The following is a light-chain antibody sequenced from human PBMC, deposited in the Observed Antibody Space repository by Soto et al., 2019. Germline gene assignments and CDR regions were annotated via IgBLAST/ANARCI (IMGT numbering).Light chain of an antibody. CDR2: STS. CDR3: LLYYGGAQVL. CDR1: AGAVTSAYY. J-gene: IGLJ2*01. Sequence: QAVVTQEPSLTVSPGGTVTLXCASSAGAVTSAYYTNWLQQKPGQAPRALIYSTSEKHSWTPARFSGSLLGGKAALTLSAAQPEDEADYYCLLYYGGAQVLFGGGTKLTVL. V-gene: IGLV7-43*01.